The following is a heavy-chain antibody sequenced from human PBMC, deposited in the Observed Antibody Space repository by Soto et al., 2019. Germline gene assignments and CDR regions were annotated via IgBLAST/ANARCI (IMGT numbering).Heavy chain of an antibody. CDR1: GYSFDAYI. J-gene: IGHJ6*02. Sequence: PGGSLRLSCAASGYSFDAYIMNWVRQAPGKGLEWVSSINPRGLTKFYADSVRGRFTISRDDASSSLFLQMNNLRAEDTAVYYCATRYGNHCIGLDVWGQGTTVTVSS. CDR3: ATRYGNHCIGLDV. V-gene: IGHV3-48*01. CDR2: INPRGLTK. D-gene: IGHD6-13*01.